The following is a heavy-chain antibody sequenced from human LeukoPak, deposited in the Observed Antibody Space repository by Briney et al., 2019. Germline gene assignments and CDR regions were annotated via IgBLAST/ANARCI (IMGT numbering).Heavy chain of an antibody. J-gene: IGHJ4*02. V-gene: IGHV1-69*05. CDR1: GGTFSSYA. Sequence: SVKVSCKASGGTFSSYAISWVRQAPGQGLEWMGRIIPIFGTANYAQKFQGRVTITKDESTSTAYMELSSLRSEDTAVYYCASSAERWLQFYFDYWGQGTLVTVSS. D-gene: IGHD5-24*01. CDR3: ASSAERWLQFYFDY. CDR2: IIPIFGTA.